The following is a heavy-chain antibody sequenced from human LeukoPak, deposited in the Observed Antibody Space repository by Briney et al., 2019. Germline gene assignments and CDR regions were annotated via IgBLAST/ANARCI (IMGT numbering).Heavy chain of an antibody. CDR1: GFTFSSYA. CDR2: ISYDGSNK. Sequence: GGSLRLSCAASGFTFSSYAMHWVRQAPGKGLEWVAVISYDGSNKYYADSVKGRFTISRDNSKNSLYLQMNSLRAEDTAVYYCVCGPIKDPIDSSGYLNGFDYWGQGTLVTVSS. CDR3: VCGPIKDPIDSSGYLNGFDY. V-gene: IGHV3-30-3*01. J-gene: IGHJ4*02. D-gene: IGHD3-22*01.